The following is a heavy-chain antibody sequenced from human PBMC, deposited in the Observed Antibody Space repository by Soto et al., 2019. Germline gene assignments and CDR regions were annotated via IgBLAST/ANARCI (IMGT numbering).Heavy chain of an antibody. J-gene: IGHJ4*02. Sequence: GVSLRLSCAASGFTFSSYGMHWVRRAPGKGLEWVAVISYDGSNKYYADSVKGRFTISRDSSKNTLYLQMNSLRAEDTAVYYCAKDLGIAAAVPDFDYWGQGTLVTVSS. D-gene: IGHD6-13*01. CDR1: GFTFSSYG. V-gene: IGHV3-30*18. CDR3: AKDLGIAAAVPDFDY. CDR2: ISYDGSNK.